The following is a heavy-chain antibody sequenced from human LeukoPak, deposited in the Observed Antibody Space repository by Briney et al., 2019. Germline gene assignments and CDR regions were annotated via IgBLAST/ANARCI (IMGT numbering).Heavy chain of an antibody. CDR2: IGAYNGNT. CDR3: ARDESAYYYGSGTLAGYFDY. CDR1: GYTFTSYG. J-gene: IGHJ4*02. V-gene: IGHV1-18*01. Sequence: ASVKVSCKASGYTFTSYGISWVRQAPGQGLEWMGWIGAYNGNTNYAQKLQGRVTMATDTSTSTVYMELRSLRSDDTAVYYCARDESAYYYGSGTLAGYFDYWGQGTLVTVSS. D-gene: IGHD3-10*01.